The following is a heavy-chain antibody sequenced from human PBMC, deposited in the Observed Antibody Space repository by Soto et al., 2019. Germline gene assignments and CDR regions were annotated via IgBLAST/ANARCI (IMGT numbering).Heavy chain of an antibody. CDR2: IYHSGST. CDR3: VRVPVNYDILTGYYGEDAFDI. J-gene: IGHJ3*02. V-gene: IGHV4-30-2*01. CDR1: GGSISSGGYS. Sequence: QLQLQESGSGLVKPSQTLSLTCAVSGGSISSGGYSWSWIRQPPGKGLEWIGYIYHSGSTCYNPSLKSRVTISVDRSKNQFSLKLSSVTAADTAVYYCVRVPVNYDILTGYYGEDAFDIWGQGTMVTVSS. D-gene: IGHD3-9*01.